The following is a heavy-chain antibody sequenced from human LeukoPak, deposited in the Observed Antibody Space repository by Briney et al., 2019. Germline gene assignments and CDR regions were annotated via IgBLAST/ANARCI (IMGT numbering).Heavy chain of an antibody. D-gene: IGHD5-18*01. CDR3: ARARSSYGYGDAFDI. Sequence: GGSLRLSCEASGFPFRNYGMHWVRQPPGKGLEWVAVISYDGSSKYYADSVKGRFTISRDNSKNTLYLQMSSMRAEDTAVYYCARARSSYGYGDAFDIWGQGTRVTVSS. CDR1: GFPFRNYG. V-gene: IGHV3-30*19. J-gene: IGHJ3*02. CDR2: ISYDGSSK.